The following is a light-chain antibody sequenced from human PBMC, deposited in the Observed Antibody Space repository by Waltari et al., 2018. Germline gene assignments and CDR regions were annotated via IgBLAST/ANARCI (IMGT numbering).Light chain of an antibody. CDR2: KAS. CDR3: QHYNSYASWT. V-gene: IGKV1-5*03. Sequence: DLQMTQSPSTLSASVGDRVTLTCRARQGIGRWLVWYQQKPGKSPKFLIYKASSLESRVPARFSGSGSGAEFTLTISSLQPDDFATYYCQHYNSYASWTFGQGTKVEIK. CDR1: QGIGRW. J-gene: IGKJ1*01.